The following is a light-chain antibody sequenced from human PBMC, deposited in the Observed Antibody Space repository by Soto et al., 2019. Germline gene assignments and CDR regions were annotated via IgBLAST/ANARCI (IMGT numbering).Light chain of an antibody. CDR1: QSISSW. J-gene: IGKJ1*01. CDR3: QQYNGYSRT. CDR2: DAS. Sequence: DIQMTQSPSTLSASVGDRVTMTCRASQSISSWLAWYQQKPGKAPKLLIYDASSLERGVPSRFSGSGSGTEFTLTISSMQPDDFATFYCQQYNGYSRTFGQGTKVDIK. V-gene: IGKV1-5*01.